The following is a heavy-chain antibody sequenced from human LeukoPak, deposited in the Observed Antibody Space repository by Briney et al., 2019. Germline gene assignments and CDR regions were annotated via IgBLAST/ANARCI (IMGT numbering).Heavy chain of an antibody. CDR2: IYYSGTT. V-gene: IGHV4-39*01. CDR3: ARHDWNY. Sequence: SETLSLTCTVSGGSISSSSYYWGWIRQPPGKGLEWIRSIYYSGTTYYNPSLKSRVTISVDTSKNQFSLKLSSVTAADTAVYYCARHDWNYWGQGTLVTVSS. J-gene: IGHJ4*02. D-gene: IGHD3-9*01. CDR1: GGSISSSSYY.